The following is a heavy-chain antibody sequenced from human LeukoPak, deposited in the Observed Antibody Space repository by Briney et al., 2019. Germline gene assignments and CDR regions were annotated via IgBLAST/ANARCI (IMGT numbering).Heavy chain of an antibody. V-gene: IGHV3-30*02. CDR2: IRYDGSNK. CDR1: GFTFSSYG. D-gene: IGHD3-10*01. CDR3: AKDRLWFGELFPTFDY. J-gene: IGHJ4*02. Sequence: PGGSLRLSCAASGFTFSSYGMHWVRQAPGKGLEWVAFIRYDGSNKYYADSVKGRFTISRDNSKNTLYLQMNSLRAEDTAVYYCAKDRLWFGELFPTFDYWGQGTLVTVSS.